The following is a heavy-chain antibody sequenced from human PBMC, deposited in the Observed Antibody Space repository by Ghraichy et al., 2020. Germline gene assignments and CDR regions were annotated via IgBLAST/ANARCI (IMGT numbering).Heavy chain of an antibody. J-gene: IGHJ6*02. CDR2: ISSSGGAI. D-gene: IGHD3-10*01. Sequence: GVSLRLSCAASGFTFSDYYMYWIRQAPGKGLEWVSYISSSGGAIYYADSVKGRFTISRDNAENSLYLQMNSLRAEDTAVYYCARDATFYGSGSYYGRYYYGMDVWGQGTTVTVSS. CDR1: GFTFSDYY. CDR3: ARDATFYGSGSYYGRYYYGMDV. V-gene: IGHV3-11*01.